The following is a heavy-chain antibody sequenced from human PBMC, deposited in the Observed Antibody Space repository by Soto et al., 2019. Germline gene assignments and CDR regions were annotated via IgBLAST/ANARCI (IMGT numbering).Heavy chain of an antibody. D-gene: IGHD5-12*01. Sequence: QPGGSLRLSCAASGFTFSSYAMSWVRHAPGKRLEWVSAISGSGGGTYYADSVKGRFTISTDNSKNTLYLQMNSLRAEDTAVYSCAKAWMDNARQRYFDHWGQGTLVTVS. CDR2: ISGSGGGT. V-gene: IGHV3-23*01. CDR1: GFTFSSYA. J-gene: IGHJ4*02. CDR3: AKAWMDNARQRYFDH.